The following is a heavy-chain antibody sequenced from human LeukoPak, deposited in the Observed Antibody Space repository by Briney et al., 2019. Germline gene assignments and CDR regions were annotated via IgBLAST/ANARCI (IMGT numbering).Heavy chain of an antibody. J-gene: IGHJ4*02. Sequence: HGESLKISCKGSGYSFTSYWIGWVRQMPGKGLEWMGIIYPGDSDTRYSPSFQGQVTISADKSISTAYLQWSSLKAPDTAMYYCARRTGGYSYGYYFDYWGQGTLVTVSS. CDR3: ARRTGGYSYGYYFDY. V-gene: IGHV5-51*01. CDR1: GYSFTSYW. D-gene: IGHD5-18*01. CDR2: IYPGDSDT.